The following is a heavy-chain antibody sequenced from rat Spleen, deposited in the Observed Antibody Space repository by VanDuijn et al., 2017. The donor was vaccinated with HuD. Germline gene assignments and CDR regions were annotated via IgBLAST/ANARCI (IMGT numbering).Heavy chain of an antibody. V-gene: IGHV5-22*01. Sequence: EVQLVESGGGLVQPGRSLKLSCAASGFTFSDYYMAWVRQAPKKGLEWVASISYEGSSTYYGDSVKGRFTISRDNAKSTLYLQMNSLRSEDTATYYCARHRNGGYSEFDYWGQGVMVTVSS. D-gene: IGHD1-11*01. J-gene: IGHJ2*01. CDR1: GFTFSDYY. CDR3: ARHRNGGYSEFDY. CDR2: ISYEGSST.